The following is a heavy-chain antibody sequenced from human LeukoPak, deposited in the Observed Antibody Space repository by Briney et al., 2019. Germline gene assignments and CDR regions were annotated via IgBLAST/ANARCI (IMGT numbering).Heavy chain of an antibody. D-gene: IGHD3-10*01. J-gene: IGHJ4*02. CDR2: ISAYNGNT. V-gene: IGHV1-18*01. CDR3: ASITMVRGVISHGDY. CDR1: GYTFTSYG. Sequence: GASVKVSCKASGYTFTSYGISWVRQAPGQGLEWMGWISAYNGNTNYAQKLQGRVTMTTDTSTSTAYMELRSLRSDDTAAYYCASITMVRGVISHGDYWGQGTLVTVSS.